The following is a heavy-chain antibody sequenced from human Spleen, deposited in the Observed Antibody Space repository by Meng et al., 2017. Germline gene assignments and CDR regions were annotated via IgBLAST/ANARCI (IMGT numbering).Heavy chain of an antibody. CDR3: ARDEDISAAGKLFSDY. V-gene: IGHV1-2*06. CDR1: GYTFPDYW. J-gene: IGHJ4*02. Sequence: HAPVVQSGAEVEKPGAPVKVSCKASGYTFPDYWLHWVRRAPGQGLEWMGRINPKSGDTHYAQRFQGRVTMTGDTSISTAYMELSGLRSDDTAMYYCARDEDISAAGKLFSDYWGQGTLVTVSS. CDR2: INPKSGDT. D-gene: IGHD6-13*01.